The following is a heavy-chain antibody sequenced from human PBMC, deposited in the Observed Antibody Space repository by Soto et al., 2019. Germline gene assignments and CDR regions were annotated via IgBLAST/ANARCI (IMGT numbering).Heavy chain of an antibody. Sequence: GGSLRLSCAASGFTFSSYAMSWVRQAPGKGLEWVSAISGSGGSTYYADSVKGRFTISRDNSKNTLYLQMNSLRAEDTAVYYCARIVATIYYYYHGMDVWGQGTTVTVSS. CDR2: ISGSGGST. CDR3: ARIVATIYYYYHGMDV. CDR1: GFTFSSYA. V-gene: IGHV3-23*01. D-gene: IGHD5-12*01. J-gene: IGHJ6*02.